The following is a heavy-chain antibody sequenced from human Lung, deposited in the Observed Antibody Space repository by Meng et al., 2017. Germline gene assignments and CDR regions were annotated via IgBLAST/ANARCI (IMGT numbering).Heavy chain of an antibody. CDR3: ARGPLRGLTLTGYYDS. V-gene: IGHV4-30-4*08. J-gene: IGHJ4*02. D-gene: IGHD3-10*01. CDR1: IGSISSDSY. Sequence: VQLQESGPGLVKPSQPLSLTCTVSIGSISSDSYWGWIRQPPGKHLEWIGYIYSSGNAYYNPSLKSRVTITVDTSKNQFSLKVNSVTAADTAVYFCARGPLRGLTLTGYYDSWGQGRLVTVSS. CDR2: IYSSGNA.